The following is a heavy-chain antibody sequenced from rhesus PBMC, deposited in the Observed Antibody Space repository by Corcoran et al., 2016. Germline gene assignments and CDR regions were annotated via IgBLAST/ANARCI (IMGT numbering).Heavy chain of an antibody. D-gene: IGHD5-12*01. CDR2: ISGSSGST. Sequence: QVQLQESGPGLVKPSETLSLTCAVSGGSVSSSNWWSWICQPPGKGLEWIGYISGSSGSTYYNPSLKSRVTIATDTSKNQFSLKLSSVTAADTAVYYCARDTCDYWGQGVLVTVSS. V-gene: IGHV4-65*01. J-gene: IGHJ4*01. CDR1: GGSVSSSNW. CDR3: ARDTCDY.